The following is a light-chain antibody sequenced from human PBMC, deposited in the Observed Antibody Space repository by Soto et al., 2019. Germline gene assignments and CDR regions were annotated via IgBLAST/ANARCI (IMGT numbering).Light chain of an antibody. CDR3: QNADAGILV. V-gene: IGLV4-69*02. CDR1: SGHNNYG. J-gene: IGLJ1*01. CDR2: LNSDGSH. Sequence: QSVLTQSPSASASLGASVKLTCTLSSGHNNYGIAWHQQQPEKGPRYLMRLNSDGSHNKGDGIPDRFSGSCSGAARYLITSRLHAEDEAYYFCQNADAGILVFGTGTKLTVL.